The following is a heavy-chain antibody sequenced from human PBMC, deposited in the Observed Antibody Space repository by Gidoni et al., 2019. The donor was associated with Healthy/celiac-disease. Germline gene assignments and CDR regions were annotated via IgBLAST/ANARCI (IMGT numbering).Heavy chain of an antibody. CDR2: IDPSDSYT. CDR1: GYSFTSYW. Sequence: EVQLVQSGAEVKKPGESLRISCKVSGYSFTSYWISWVRQMPGKGLEWMGRIDPSDSYTNYSPSFQGHVTISADKSISTAYLQWSSLKASDTAMYYCARPSMVQGVIIYAFDIWGQGTMVTVSS. D-gene: IGHD3-10*01. CDR3: ARPSMVQGVIIYAFDI. J-gene: IGHJ3*02. V-gene: IGHV5-10-1*03.